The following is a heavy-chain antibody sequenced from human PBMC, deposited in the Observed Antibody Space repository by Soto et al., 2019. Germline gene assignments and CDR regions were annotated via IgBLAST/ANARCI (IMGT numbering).Heavy chain of an antibody. Sequence: QIQLVQSGAEVKKPGASVKVSCKASDYSFSSYAISWVRQAPGQGLECMGWINAYNENTNYAQKCQGRISMTTATSTRTAFMELKNLRLDHTATSFCVRDEETPAGLGFDYCGQGTLVTVSA. CDR2: INAYNENT. CDR3: VRDEETPAGLGFDY. J-gene: IGHJ4*02. V-gene: IGHV1-18*01. D-gene: IGHD1-1*01. CDR1: DYSFSSYA.